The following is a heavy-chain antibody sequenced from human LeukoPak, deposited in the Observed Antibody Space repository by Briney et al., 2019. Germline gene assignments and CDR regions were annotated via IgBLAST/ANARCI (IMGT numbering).Heavy chain of an antibody. J-gene: IGHJ4*02. CDR1: GFSFTDSA. CDR3: AKGGYYAPLDY. D-gene: IGHD2/OR15-2a*01. V-gene: IGHV3-23*01. CDR2: ISTSGGDT. Sequence: PGGSLRLSCAASGFSFTDSAMTWVRQAPAKGQEWVSAISTSGGDTIYTDSVKGRFTISCDNSKNTLYLQMNSLRAEDTAKYCCAKGGYYAPLDYWGRGTLVTVSS.